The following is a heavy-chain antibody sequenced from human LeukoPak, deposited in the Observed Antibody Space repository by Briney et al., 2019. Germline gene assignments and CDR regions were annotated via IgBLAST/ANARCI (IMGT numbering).Heavy chain of an antibody. V-gene: IGHV3-33*01. CDR1: GFTFSSYG. J-gene: IGHJ1*01. D-gene: IGHD3-22*01. CDR3: AREYDYYDSSGYLQYFQH. CDR2: IWYDGSNK. Sequence: GGSLRLSCAASGFTFSSYGMHWVRQAPGKGLEWVAVIWYDGSNKYYADSVKGRFTISRDNSKNTLYLQMNSLRAEDTAVHYCAREYDYYDSSGYLQYFQHWGQGTLVTVSS.